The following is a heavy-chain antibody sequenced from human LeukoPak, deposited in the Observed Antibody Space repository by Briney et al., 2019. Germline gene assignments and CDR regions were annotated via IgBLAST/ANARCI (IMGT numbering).Heavy chain of an antibody. D-gene: IGHD3-3*01. CDR2: MNPNSGNT. J-gene: IGHJ4*02. CDR1: GYTFTSYD. Sequence: ASVKVSCKASGYTFTSYDINWVRQATGQGLEWMGWMNPNSGNTGYAQKFQGRVTMTRNTSISTAYMELSSLRSEDTAVYYCARGLGAGTHYDFWSGYYYFDYWGQGTLVTVSS. V-gene: IGHV1-8*01. CDR3: ARGLGAGTHYDFWSGYYYFDY.